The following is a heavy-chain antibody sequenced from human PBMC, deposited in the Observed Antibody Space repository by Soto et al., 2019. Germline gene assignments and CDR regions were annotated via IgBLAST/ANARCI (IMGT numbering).Heavy chain of an antibody. D-gene: IGHD6-13*01. CDR2: ISSGSSYI. Sequence: GGSLRLSCAASGFTFSSYSMNWVRQAPGKGLEWVSSISSGSSYIYYADSVKGRFTISRDNAKNSLYLQMNSLRAEDTAVYYWAGSGSSWYRDYYYGIDVWGQGTTVTVSS. J-gene: IGHJ6*02. V-gene: IGHV3-21*01. CDR1: GFTFSSYS. CDR3: AGSGSSWYRDYYYGIDV.